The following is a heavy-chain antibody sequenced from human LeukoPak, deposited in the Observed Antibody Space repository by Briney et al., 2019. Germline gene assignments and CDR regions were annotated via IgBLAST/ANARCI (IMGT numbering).Heavy chain of an antibody. J-gene: IGHJ6*03. D-gene: IGHD6-13*01. CDR1: GFTFSSYG. CDR3: AKDGGAAAGINWGYYYYMDV. CDR2: ISGSGGST. V-gene: IGHV3-23*01. Sequence: GGSLRLSCAASGFTFSSYGMSWVRQAPGKGLGWVSAISGSGGSTYYADSVKGRFTISRDNSKNTLYLQMNSLRAEDTAVYYCAKDGGAAAGINWGYYYYMDVWGKGTTVTISS.